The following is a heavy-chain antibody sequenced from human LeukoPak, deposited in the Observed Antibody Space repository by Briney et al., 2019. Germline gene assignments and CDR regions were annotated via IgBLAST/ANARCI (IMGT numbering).Heavy chain of an antibody. V-gene: IGHV4-30-4*01. D-gene: IGHD2-21*02. Sequence: SQTLSLTCTVSGGSISSGDYYWSWIRQPPGKGLEWIGYIYYSGSTYYNPSLKSRVTISVDTSKNQFSLKLSSVTAADTAVYYCARSVVVTAIPDYLDYWGQGTLVTVSS. J-gene: IGHJ4*02. CDR2: IYYSGST. CDR3: ARSVVVTAIPDYLDY. CDR1: GGSISSGDYY.